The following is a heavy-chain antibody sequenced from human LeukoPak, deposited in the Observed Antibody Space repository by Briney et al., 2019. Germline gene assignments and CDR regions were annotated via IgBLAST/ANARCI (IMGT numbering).Heavy chain of an antibody. D-gene: IGHD3-9*01. CDR2: ISAYNGNT. CDR1: GYTFTSYG. J-gene: IGHJ4*02. V-gene: IGHV1-18*01. Sequence: ASVKVSCKASGYTFTSYGISWVRQAPGQGLEWMGWISAYNGNTNYAQKLQGRVTMTTDTSTSTAYMELRSLRSDDTAVYYCATSLDYDILTGYYIFDYWGQGTLVTVSS. CDR3: ATSLDYDILTGYYIFDY.